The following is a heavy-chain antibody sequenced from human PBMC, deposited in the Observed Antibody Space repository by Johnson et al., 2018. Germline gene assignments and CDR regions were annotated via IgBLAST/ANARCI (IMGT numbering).Heavy chain of an antibody. D-gene: IGHD3-22*01. J-gene: IGHJ6*02. CDR2: ISWNNGTI. CDR1: GFTFDDYA. CDR3: AKDISYDSSGNYRMDV. Sequence: LVQSGGGVVQAGXSLRLXCAXSGFTFDDYAMHWVRQAPGKGLEWVSGISWNNGTIGYADSVKGRFTISRDNAKNSLYLQMNSLRAEDTALYYCAKDISYDSSGNYRMDVWGQGTTVTVSS. V-gene: IGHV3-9*01.